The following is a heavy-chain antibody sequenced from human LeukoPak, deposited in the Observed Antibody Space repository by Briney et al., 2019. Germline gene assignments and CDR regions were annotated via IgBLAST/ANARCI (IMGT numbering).Heavy chain of an antibody. CDR1: DDSFSSHY. CDR3: ARGASGWYVSVFDS. V-gene: IGHV4-59*11. Sequence: SETLSLTCTVSDDSFSSHYWTWIRQPPGKGLEWIGYISYSGSTNYNPSLKSRVTISVDTSKNQFSLQLNSVTPEDTAVYYCARGASGWYVSVFDSWGQGTLVTVSS. CDR2: ISYSGST. J-gene: IGHJ5*01. D-gene: IGHD6-13*01.